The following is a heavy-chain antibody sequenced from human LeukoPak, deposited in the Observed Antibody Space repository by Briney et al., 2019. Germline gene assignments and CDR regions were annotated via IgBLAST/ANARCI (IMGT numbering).Heavy chain of an antibody. Sequence: GASVKVSCKASGYTFTSYGISWVRQAPGQGLEWMGWISAYNGNTNYAQKLQGRVTMTTDTSTSTAYMELRSLRSDDTAVYYCARDSDLFYGGENEDFDYWGQGNLVTVSS. J-gene: IGHJ4*02. V-gene: IGHV1-18*01. CDR1: GYTFTSYG. CDR3: ARDSDLFYGGENEDFDY. CDR2: ISAYNGNT. D-gene: IGHD4-23*01.